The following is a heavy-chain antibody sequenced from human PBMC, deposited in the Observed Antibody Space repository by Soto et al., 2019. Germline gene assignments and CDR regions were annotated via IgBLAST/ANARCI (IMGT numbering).Heavy chain of an antibody. J-gene: IGHJ4*02. V-gene: IGHV3-64D*06. CDR1: GFAFSSYA. D-gene: IGHD2-21*01. CDR2: ISPQGGST. CDR3: VNMMIARGAFDF. Sequence: VGSLRLSCSASGFAFSSYAMHWVRQTPGKGLEYVSAISPQGGSTYYADSVKGRFTISRDDSKNTVYLQMSSLRPDDTAVYYCVNMMIARGAFDFWGQGTLVTVSS.